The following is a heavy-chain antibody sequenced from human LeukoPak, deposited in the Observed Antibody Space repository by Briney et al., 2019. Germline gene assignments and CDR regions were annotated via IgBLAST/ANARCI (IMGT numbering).Heavy chain of an antibody. CDR1: GFTFTKYW. CDR2: IKQDRSEK. D-gene: IGHD3-3*01. CDR3: ARLREIPVFGVVTKSTSYFDY. J-gene: IGHJ4*02. V-gene: IGHV3-7*01. Sequence: GGSLRLSCAASGFTFTKYWMSWVRQAPGKGLELVANIKQDRSEKYYVDSVKGRFTISRDDAKNSLYLQMNSLRAEDTAVYYCARLREIPVFGVVTKSTSYFDYWGQGTLVTVSS.